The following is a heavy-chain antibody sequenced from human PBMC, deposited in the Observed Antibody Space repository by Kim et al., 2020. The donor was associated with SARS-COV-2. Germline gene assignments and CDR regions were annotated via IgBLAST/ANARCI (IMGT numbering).Heavy chain of an antibody. CDR1: GYTFTSYG. Sequence: ASVKVSCKASGYTFTSYGISWVRQAPGQGLEWMGWISAYNGNTNYAQKLQGRVTMTTDTSTSTAYMELRSLRSDDTAVYYCARGGPGVLRYFDWLFPHDAFDIWGQGTMVTVSS. D-gene: IGHD3-9*01. CDR3: ARGGPGVLRYFDWLFPHDAFDI. J-gene: IGHJ3*02. CDR2: ISAYNGNT. V-gene: IGHV1-18*01.